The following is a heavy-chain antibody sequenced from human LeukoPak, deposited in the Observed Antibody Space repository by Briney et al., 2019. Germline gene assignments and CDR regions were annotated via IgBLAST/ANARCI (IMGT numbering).Heavy chain of an antibody. D-gene: IGHD3/OR15-3a*01. Sequence: SETLSLVSTVSGGSISSYYGSWIRPPPGRGLEWSGYIYCSGSPNYTPSLKSRVTISVDTSKNQFSLKLSSVTVADTAVYYCARHTRDWRMVDYWGQGTLVTVSS. CDR3: ARHTRDWRMVDY. V-gene: IGHV4-59*08. J-gene: IGHJ4*02. CDR2: IYCSGSP. CDR1: GGSISSYY.